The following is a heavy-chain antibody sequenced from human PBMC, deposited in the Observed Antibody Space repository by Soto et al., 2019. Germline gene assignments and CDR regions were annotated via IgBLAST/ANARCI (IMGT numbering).Heavy chain of an antibody. CDR3: AKDCSSSWYRFTYYYYMDV. Sequence: EVQLLESGGGLVQPGGSLRLSCAASGFTFSSYAMSWVRQAPGKGLEWVSAISGSGGSTYYADSVKGRFTISRDNSKNTLYLQMNSLRAEDTAVYYCAKDCSSSWYRFTYYYYMDVWGKGTTVTVSS. V-gene: IGHV3-23*01. J-gene: IGHJ6*03. CDR2: ISGSGGST. CDR1: GFTFSSYA. D-gene: IGHD6-13*01.